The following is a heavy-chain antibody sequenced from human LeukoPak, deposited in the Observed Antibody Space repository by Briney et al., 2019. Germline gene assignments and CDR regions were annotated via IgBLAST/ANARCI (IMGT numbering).Heavy chain of an antibody. J-gene: IGHJ5*02. CDR1: GYTFTSYY. CDR3: ARDRFSSGWYNWFDP. D-gene: IGHD6-19*01. CDR2: INPSGGST. V-gene: IGHV1-46*01. Sequence: ASVKVPCKASGYTFTSYYMHWVRQAPGQGLEWMGIINPSGGSTSYAQKFQGRVTMTRDTSTSTVYMELSSLRSEDTAVYYCARDRFSSGWYNWFDPWGQGTLVTVSS.